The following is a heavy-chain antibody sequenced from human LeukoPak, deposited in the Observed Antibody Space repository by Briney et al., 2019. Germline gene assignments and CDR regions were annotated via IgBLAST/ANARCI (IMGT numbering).Heavy chain of an antibody. Sequence: VASVKVSCKASGYPFTSYGISWVRQAPGQGLEWMGWISAYNGNTNYAQKLQGRVTMTTDTSTSTAYMELRSLRSDDTAVYYCARVSRCGGDCYSSDYWGQGTLVTVSS. V-gene: IGHV1-18*01. D-gene: IGHD2-21*02. CDR3: ARVSRCGGDCYSSDY. CDR1: GYPFTSYG. J-gene: IGHJ4*02. CDR2: ISAYNGNT.